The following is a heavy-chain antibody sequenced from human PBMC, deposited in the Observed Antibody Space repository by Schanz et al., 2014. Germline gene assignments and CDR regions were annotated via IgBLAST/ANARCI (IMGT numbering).Heavy chain of an antibody. CDR1: GFTFSDSW. V-gene: IGHV3-48*02. CDR2: ISRDGTTS. Sequence: EVQLVESGGGLVQPGGSLRLSCAASGFTFSDSWMHWVRQAPGKGLVWLSYISRDGTTSYYADSVKGRFTISRDNAKSSLYLQMNSLRDEDTAVYYCATVGSETYSIYWYFDLWGRGTLVTVSS. CDR3: ATVGSETYSIYWYFDL. D-gene: IGHD3-10*01. J-gene: IGHJ2*01.